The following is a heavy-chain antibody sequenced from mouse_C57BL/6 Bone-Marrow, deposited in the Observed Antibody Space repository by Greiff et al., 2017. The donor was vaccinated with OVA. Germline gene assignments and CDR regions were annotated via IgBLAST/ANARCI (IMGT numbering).Heavy chain of an antibody. J-gene: IGHJ1*03. V-gene: IGHV5-6*01. D-gene: IGHD2-2*01. CDR2: ISSGGSYT. CDR3: ARHSGYDRGRYFDV. Sequence: EVKLVESGGDLVKPGGSLKLSCAASGFTFSSYGMSWVRQTPDKRLEWVATISSGGSYTYYPDSVKGRFTISRENAKNTLYLQMSSLKSEDTAMYYGARHSGYDRGRYFDVWGTGTTVTVSS. CDR1: GFTFSSYG.